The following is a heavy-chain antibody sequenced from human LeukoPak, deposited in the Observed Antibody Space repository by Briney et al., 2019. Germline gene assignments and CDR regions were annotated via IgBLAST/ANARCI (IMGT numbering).Heavy chain of an antibody. V-gene: IGHV1-2*06. CDR3: ARDRRYSSGLNYFDY. J-gene: IGHJ4*02. CDR2: INPNSGGT. CDR1: GYTFTGYY. Sequence: ASVKVSCKASGYTFTGYYMHWVRQAPGQGLEWMGRINPNSGGTNYAQKFQGRVTMTRDTSISTAYMELSRLRSDDTAVYYCARDRRYSSGLNYFDYWGQGTLDTVSS. D-gene: IGHD6-19*01.